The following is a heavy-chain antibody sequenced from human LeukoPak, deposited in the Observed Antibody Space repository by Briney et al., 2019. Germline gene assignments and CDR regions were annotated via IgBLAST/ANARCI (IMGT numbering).Heavy chain of an antibody. CDR3: ASGIYDFWSGYYDYGMDV. CDR2: MNPNSGNT. D-gene: IGHD3-3*01. V-gene: IGHV1-8*02. J-gene: IGHJ6*02. CDR1: GYTFTNYY. Sequence: ASVKVSCKASGYTFTNYYIHWVRQAPGQGLEWMGWMNPNSGNTGYAQKFQGRVTMTRNTSISTAYMELSSLRSEDTAVYYCASGIYDFWSGYYDYGMDVWGQGTTVTVSS.